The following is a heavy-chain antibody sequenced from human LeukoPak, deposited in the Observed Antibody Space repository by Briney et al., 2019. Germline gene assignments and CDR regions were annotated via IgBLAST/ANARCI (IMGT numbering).Heavy chain of an antibody. CDR2: ISGSGSGT. D-gene: IGHD3-3*01. V-gene: IGHV3-23*01. CDR3: ARHDWFDP. CDR1: GFTFSSYG. J-gene: IGHJ5*02. Sequence: GGTLRLSCAASGFTFSSYGMSWVRQAPGKGLEWVSGISGSGSGTYYADSVKGRFTISRDNSKNMLYLQMNSLRAEDTAVYYCARHDWFDPWGQGTLVTVSP.